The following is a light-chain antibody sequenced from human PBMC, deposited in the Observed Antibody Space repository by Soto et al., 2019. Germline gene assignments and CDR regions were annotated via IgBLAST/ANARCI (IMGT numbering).Light chain of an antibody. CDR1: QSVCSM. CDR2: DAS. J-gene: IGKJ1*01. V-gene: IGKV3-15*01. CDR3: QQYYISWS. Sequence: EMLMTQSPATLSVSPSERVTLSFGAKQSVCSMFAWYQQRPGQAPTLLIHDASSRATVIPAWFSGSGSGTEFTLTISILQPEDFATYSCQQYYISWSFGQGTKVDNK.